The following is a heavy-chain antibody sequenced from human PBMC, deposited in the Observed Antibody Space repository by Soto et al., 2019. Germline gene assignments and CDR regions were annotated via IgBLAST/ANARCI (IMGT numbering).Heavy chain of an antibody. D-gene: IGHD4-17*01. J-gene: IGHJ3*02. V-gene: IGHV1-69*02. Sequence: VQLVQSGAEVKKPGSSVKVSCKASGGTFSSYTISWVRQAPGQGLEWMGRIIPILGIANYAQKFQGRVTITADKSTSTAYMELSSLRSEDTAVYYCARAPHDYGDWFAFDIWGQGTMVTVSS. CDR1: GGTFSSYT. CDR3: ARAPHDYGDWFAFDI. CDR2: IIPILGIA.